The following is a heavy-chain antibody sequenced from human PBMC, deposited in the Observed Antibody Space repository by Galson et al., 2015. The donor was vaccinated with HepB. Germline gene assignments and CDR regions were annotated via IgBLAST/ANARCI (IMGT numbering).Heavy chain of an antibody. CDR3: ASQRPNYDSSGYLAY. Sequence: SVKVSCKASGYTFTSYGISWVRQAPGQGLEWMGWISAYNGNTNYAQKLQGRVTMTTDTSTSTAYMELRSLRSDDTAVYYCASQRPNYDSSGYLAYWGQGTLVTVSS. V-gene: IGHV1-18*04. CDR2: ISAYNGNT. CDR1: GYTFTSYG. D-gene: IGHD3-22*01. J-gene: IGHJ4*02.